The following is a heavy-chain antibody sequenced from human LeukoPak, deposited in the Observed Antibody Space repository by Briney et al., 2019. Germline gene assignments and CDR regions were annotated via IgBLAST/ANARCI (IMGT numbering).Heavy chain of an antibody. CDR3: ARHRYSGYDYPFDY. J-gene: IGHJ4*02. Sequence: SETLSLTCTVSGGSISSSSYYWGWIRQPPGQGLEWIGSIYYSGSTYYNPSLKSRVTISVDTSKNQFSLKLSSVTAADTAVYYCARHRYSGYDYPFDYWGQGTLVTVSS. CDR1: GGSISSSSYY. CDR2: IYYSGST. V-gene: IGHV4-39*01. D-gene: IGHD5-12*01.